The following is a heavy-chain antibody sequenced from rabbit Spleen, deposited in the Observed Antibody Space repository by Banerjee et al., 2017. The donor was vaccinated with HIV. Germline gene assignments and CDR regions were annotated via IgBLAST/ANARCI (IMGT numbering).Heavy chain of an antibody. D-gene: IGHD1-1*01. Sequence: QSLEESGGDVVKPGASLRLTCIDSGVSFCGNSYMCCVRQAPGKGLEWNACIYTGSSGCTYFASWSKGRFTITKTSSTTATLQMTSMTAAATATYFFSRDTSSSFTSYGFNLWGPGTLVTVS. CDR2: IYTGSSGCT. CDR1: GVSFCGNSY. CDR3: SRDTSSSFTSYGFNL. J-gene: IGHJ4*02. V-gene: IGHV1S40*01.